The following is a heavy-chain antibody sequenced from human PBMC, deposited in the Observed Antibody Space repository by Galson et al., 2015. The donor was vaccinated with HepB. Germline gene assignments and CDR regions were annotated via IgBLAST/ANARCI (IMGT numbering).Heavy chain of an antibody. CDR2: VSSDEGNK. Sequence: SLRLSCAASGFTFSAYAMHWVRQAPGKGLEWVALVSSDEGNKYYADSVRGRFTISSDNSRNTVYLQMNSLRAEDTAVYYCARTFYFDYWGQGTLVTVSS. CDR1: GFTFSAYA. V-gene: IGHV3-30*04. CDR3: ARTFYFDY. J-gene: IGHJ4*02.